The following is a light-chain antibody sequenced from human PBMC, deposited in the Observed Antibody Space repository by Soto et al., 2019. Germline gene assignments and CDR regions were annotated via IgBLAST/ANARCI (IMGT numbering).Light chain of an antibody. CDR1: SSDVGNYNS. CDR2: DVN. CDR3: CSYIGSYSYV. V-gene: IGLV2-11*01. Sequence: QSVLTQPRSVSGSHGQSGTISCTGTSSDVGNYNSVSWYQHHPGKAPKLMIYDVNKWPSGVPDRFSGSKSGNTASLTISGLQAEDEADYYCCSYIGSYSYVFGTGTKVTVL. J-gene: IGLJ1*01.